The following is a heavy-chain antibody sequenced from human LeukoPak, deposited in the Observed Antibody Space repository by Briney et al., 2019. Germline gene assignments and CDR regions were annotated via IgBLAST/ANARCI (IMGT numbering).Heavy chain of an antibody. D-gene: IGHD2-8*01. CDR1: GYTFTGYY. Sequence: ASVKVSCKASGYTFTGYYMHWVRQAPGQGLEWMGWINPNSGGTNYAQKFQGWVTMTRDTSISTAYMELSRLRSDDTAVYYCAREWGVRDCTNGVCSYGMDVWGQGTTVTVSS. V-gene: IGHV1-2*04. CDR3: AREWGVRDCTNGVCSYGMDV. CDR2: INPNSGGT. J-gene: IGHJ6*02.